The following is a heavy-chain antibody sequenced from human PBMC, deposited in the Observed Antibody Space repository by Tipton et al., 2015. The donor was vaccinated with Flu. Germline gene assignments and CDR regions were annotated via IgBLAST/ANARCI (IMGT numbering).Heavy chain of an antibody. D-gene: IGHD3-9*01. CDR3: ARDKTNILRYFEAGMDV. CDR1: GFTFSSYA. CDR2: IWYDGSNK. J-gene: IGHJ6*02. V-gene: IGHV3-33*01. Sequence: SGFTFSSYAMHWVRQAPGKGLEWVAGIWYDGSNKYYADSVKGRFTISRDNSKNTLYLQMNSLRAEDTAVYYCARDKTNILRYFEAGMDVWGQGTTVTVSS.